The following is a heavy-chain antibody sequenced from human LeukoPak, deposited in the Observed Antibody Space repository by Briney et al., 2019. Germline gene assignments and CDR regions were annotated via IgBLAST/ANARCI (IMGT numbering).Heavy chain of an antibody. Sequence: SETLSLTCTVSGGSISSYYWSWIRQPPGKGLEWIGYIYYSGSTNYNPSLKSRVTISVDTSKNQFSLKLSSVTAADTAVYYCARVGLSNSWYYYFDYWGQGTLVTVSS. D-gene: IGHD6-13*01. CDR1: GGSISSYY. J-gene: IGHJ4*02. CDR3: ARVGLSNSWYYYFDY. V-gene: IGHV4-59*01. CDR2: IYYSGST.